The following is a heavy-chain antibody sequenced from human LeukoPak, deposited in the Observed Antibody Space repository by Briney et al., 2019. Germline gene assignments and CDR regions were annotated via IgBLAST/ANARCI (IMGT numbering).Heavy chain of an antibody. J-gene: IGHJ4*02. D-gene: IGHD5-12*01. CDR3: ARDPDVDIVATIAGYFDY. Sequence: GGSLRLSCAASGFTFSSYAMHWVRQAPGKGLEWVAVISYDGSNKYYADCVKGRFTIYRDKSKNTLYLQMNSLSAEDTAVYYCARDPDVDIVATIAGYFDYWGQGTLVTVSS. V-gene: IGHV3-30*04. CDR1: GFTFSSYA. CDR2: ISYDGSNK.